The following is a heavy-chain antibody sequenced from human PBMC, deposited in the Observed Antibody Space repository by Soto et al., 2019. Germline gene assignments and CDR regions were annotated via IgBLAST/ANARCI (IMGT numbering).Heavy chain of an antibody. V-gene: IGHV3-30*18. CDR3: AKDYYYWFDP. J-gene: IGHJ5*02. CDR1: GFPFSSYG. Sequence: QVQLVESGGGVVQPGRSLRLSCAASGFPFSSYGMHWVGQAPGKGLEWLAVISYDGSNKYYADSVKGRFTISRDNSKKTLYLQMNSLRAEDTAGYYWAKDYYYWFDPWGQGTLVTVSS. CDR2: ISYDGSNK. D-gene: IGHD3-10*01.